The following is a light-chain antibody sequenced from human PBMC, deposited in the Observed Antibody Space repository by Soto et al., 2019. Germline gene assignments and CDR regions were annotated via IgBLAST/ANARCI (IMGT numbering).Light chain of an antibody. J-gene: IGKJ1*01. V-gene: IGKV3-20*01. CDR3: HQYNDSPRT. CDR1: QSVSSTY. CDR2: GPS. Sequence: EIVLTQSPGTLSVSPGERATLSCRASQSVSSTYLAWYQHKPGQAPRLLIYGPSSRAAGIPDRFSGSGSGTDFTLTISRLEPEDFAVYYCHQYNDSPRTFGQGTKVDIK.